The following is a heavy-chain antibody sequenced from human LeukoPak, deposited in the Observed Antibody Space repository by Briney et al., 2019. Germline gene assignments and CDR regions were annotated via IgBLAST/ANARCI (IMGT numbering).Heavy chain of an antibody. Sequence: PGGSLRLSCAASGFTFSSYSMNWVRQAPGKGLEWVSAISGSGGSTYYADSVKGRFTISRDNSKNTLYLQMNSLRAEDTAVYYCAKLMVRGVIIKWGFDYWGQGTLVTVSS. J-gene: IGHJ4*02. V-gene: IGHV3-23*01. CDR3: AKLMVRGVIIKWGFDY. D-gene: IGHD3-10*01. CDR1: GFTFSSYS. CDR2: ISGSGGST.